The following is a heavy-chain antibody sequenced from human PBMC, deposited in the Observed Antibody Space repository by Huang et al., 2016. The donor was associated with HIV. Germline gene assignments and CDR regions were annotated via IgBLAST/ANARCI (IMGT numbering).Heavy chain of an antibody. CDR3: ARDPDFGDYPTRYFDL. CDR1: GFTCKGYV. V-gene: IGHV3-30-3*01. CDR2: VSYDATNK. Sequence: QVQLVESGGGVVQPGRSLRLSCVASGFTCKGYVMHWVRQATGKGLEGGAVVSYDATNKYYADSVKGRLTISRDNYKNTLYLQMDSLRGADTAVYYCARDPDFGDYPTRYFDLWGRGTLVTVSS. D-gene: IGHD4-17*01. J-gene: IGHJ2*01.